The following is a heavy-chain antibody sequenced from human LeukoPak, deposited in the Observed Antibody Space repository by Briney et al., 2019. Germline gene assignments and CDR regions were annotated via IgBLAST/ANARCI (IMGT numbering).Heavy chain of an antibody. J-gene: IGHJ3*02. CDR2: VYYTGST. V-gene: IGHV4-39*07. Sequence: SETLSLTCTVSGDSISSSSYYWDWIRQPPGKGLEWIGSVYYTGSTDYNSSLKSRVTISVDTSKNQFSLRLSSVTAADTAVYYCARRYCTGGTCYSDRGAFDIWGQGKMVPVSS. CDR3: ARRYCTGGTCYSDRGAFDI. D-gene: IGHD2-15*01. CDR1: GDSISSSSYY.